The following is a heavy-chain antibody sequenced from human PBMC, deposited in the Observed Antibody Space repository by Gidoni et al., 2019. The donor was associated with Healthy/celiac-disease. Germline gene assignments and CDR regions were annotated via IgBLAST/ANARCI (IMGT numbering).Heavy chain of an antibody. CDR1: GFTFSTAW. D-gene: IGHD2-15*01. Sequence: EVQLVESGGGLVKRGGSLRLSCAASGFTFSTAWMSWVRQAPGKGLEWVGRIKSKTDGGTTDYAAPVKGRFTISRDDSKNTLYLQMNSLKTEDTAVYYCTSRLGTRTIVAEGGFDIWGQGTMVTVSS. CDR2: IKSKTDGGTT. CDR3: TSRLGTRTIVAEGGFDI. J-gene: IGHJ3*02. V-gene: IGHV3-15*01.